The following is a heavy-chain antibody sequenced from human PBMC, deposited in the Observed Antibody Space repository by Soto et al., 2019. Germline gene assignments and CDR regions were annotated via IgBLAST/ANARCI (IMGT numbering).Heavy chain of an antibody. CDR2: IYSGGST. CDR3: ARDELGPERWVHQAN. Sequence: GGSLRLSCAASGFTVSSNYMSWVRRAPGKGLEWVSVIYSGGSTSYADSVKGRFTISRDNSKNTLYLQMNSLRAEDTAVYYCARDELGPERWVHQANWGQGTLVTVSS. CDR1: GFTVSSNY. D-gene: IGHD1-1*01. V-gene: IGHV3-53*01. J-gene: IGHJ4*02.